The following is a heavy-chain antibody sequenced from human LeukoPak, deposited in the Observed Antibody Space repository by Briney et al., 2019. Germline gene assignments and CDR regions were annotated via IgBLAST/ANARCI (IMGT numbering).Heavy chain of an antibody. D-gene: IGHD5-18*01. V-gene: IGHV3-53*04. CDR3: ARVDTVMAYYFDL. CDR2: IYSGDTT. CDR1: RFTVSTNC. J-gene: IGHJ4*02. Sequence: GGTLRLSCAASRFTVSTNCMTWVRQAPGKGLEWVSTIYSGDTTYYADSVMGRCTISRHSSRNTLNHQMNSLRAEDTAVYYCARVDTVMAYYFDLWGQGTLVTVSS.